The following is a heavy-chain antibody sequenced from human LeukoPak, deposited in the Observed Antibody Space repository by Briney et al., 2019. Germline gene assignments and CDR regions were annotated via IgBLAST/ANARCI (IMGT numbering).Heavy chain of an antibody. J-gene: IGHJ5*02. CDR3: ARDGVVGATGFDP. CDR2: IYTSGST. D-gene: IGHD1-26*01. CDR1: GGSISSGSYY. Sequence: SETLSLTCTVSGGSISSGSYYWSWIRQPAGKGLEWIGRIYTSGSTNYNPSLKSRVTISVDTSKNQFSLKLSSVTAADTAVYYCARDGVVGATGFDPWGQGTLVTVSS. V-gene: IGHV4-61*02.